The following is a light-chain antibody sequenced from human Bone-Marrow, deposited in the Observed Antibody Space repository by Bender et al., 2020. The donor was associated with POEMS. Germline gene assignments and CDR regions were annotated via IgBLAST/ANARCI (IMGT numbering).Light chain of an antibody. J-gene: IGLJ2*01. CDR3: CSYAGSGTFVV. CDR1: KLGEEY. CDR2: QDT. V-gene: IGLV3-1*01. Sequence: SYELTQPPSVSVSPGQTATITCSGEKLGEEYACWYQQKPGQSPVVVIYQDTKRPSGVSNRFSGSKSANTASLTISGLQAEDEADYYCCSYAGSGTFVVFGGGTKLTVL.